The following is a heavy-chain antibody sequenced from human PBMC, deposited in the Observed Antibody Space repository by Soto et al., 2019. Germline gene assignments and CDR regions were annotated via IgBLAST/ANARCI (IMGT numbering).Heavy chain of an antibody. V-gene: IGHV4-39*01. CDR1: GDSISNSRFH. CDR3: ARDFFDSSDYTTNWFDP. D-gene: IGHD3-22*01. J-gene: IGHJ5*02. Sequence: SETLSRTCSVSGDSISNSRFHGSWIRQPPGEGLEWIGSIYHTGNAYYNPSLKSRVTISVDTSKNQFSLKLTSVTAADAALYYCARDFFDSSDYTTNWFDPWGQGTLVTVSS. CDR2: IYHTGNA.